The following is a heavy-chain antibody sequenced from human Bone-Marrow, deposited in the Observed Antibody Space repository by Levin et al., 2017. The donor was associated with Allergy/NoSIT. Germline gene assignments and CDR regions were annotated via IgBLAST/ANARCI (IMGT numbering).Heavy chain of an antibody. CDR1: GFTFSSYA. J-gene: IGHJ6*03. D-gene: IGHD6-13*01. V-gene: IGHV3-30-3*01. CDR2: ISYDGSNK. Sequence: GESLKISCAASGFTFSSYAMHWVRQAPGKGLEWVAVISYDGSNKYYADSVKGRFTISRDNSKNTLYLQMNSLRAEDTAVYYCAGPVGAAAGPRDYYYYYYMDGWGKGTTVTVSS. CDR3: AGPVGAAAGPRDYYYYYYMDG.